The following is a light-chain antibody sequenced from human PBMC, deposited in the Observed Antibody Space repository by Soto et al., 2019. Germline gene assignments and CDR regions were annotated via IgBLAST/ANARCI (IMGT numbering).Light chain of an antibody. CDR3: QQYKSYSRT. Sequence: DIQMTQSPSTLSASVGDRVTITCRASQSISSWLAWYQQKPGKAPKLLIYKASSLESEVPSRFSGSGSGTEVTLTISSLQPDHFATYYCQQYKSYSRTFGQGTKVEIK. CDR1: QSISSW. CDR2: KAS. V-gene: IGKV1-5*03. J-gene: IGKJ1*01.